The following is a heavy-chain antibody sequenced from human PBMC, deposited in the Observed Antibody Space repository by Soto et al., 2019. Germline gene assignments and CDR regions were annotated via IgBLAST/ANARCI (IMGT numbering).Heavy chain of an antibody. CDR2: IIPILGIA. Sequence: QVQLVQSGAEVKKPGSSVKVSCKSSGGTFSSYTISWVRQAPGQGLEWMGRIIPILGIANYAQKFQGRVTITADKSTSTAYMELSSLRSEDTAVYYCAITSDIPVYYYGMDVWGQGTTVTVSS. V-gene: IGHV1-69*02. CDR1: GGTFSSYT. D-gene: IGHD2-15*01. CDR3: AITSDIPVYYYGMDV. J-gene: IGHJ6*02.